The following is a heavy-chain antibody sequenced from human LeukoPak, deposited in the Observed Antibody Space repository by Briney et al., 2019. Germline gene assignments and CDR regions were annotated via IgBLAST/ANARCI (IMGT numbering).Heavy chain of an antibody. CDR2: ITGSGGNT. CDR1: GFTFSNYA. D-gene: IGHD3-9*01. J-gene: IGHJ4*02. Sequence: GGSLRLSCAASGFTFSNYAMSWVRQAPGKGLEWVSAITGSGGNTYYADSVKGRFTISRDNSKNAVFLQMNSLRAEDTAVYYCAKWGDYDVLTGYYVSDYWGQGTLVTVSS. V-gene: IGHV3-23*01. CDR3: AKWGDYDVLTGYYVSDY.